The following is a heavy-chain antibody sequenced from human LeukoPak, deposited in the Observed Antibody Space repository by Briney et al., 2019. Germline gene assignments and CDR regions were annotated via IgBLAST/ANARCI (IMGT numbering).Heavy chain of an antibody. CDR3: ARSYCSGGSCYSYFDY. Sequence: GESLKISCKGSGYSFTSYWIGWVRQMPGKGLEWMGMIYPGDSDTRYSPSFQGQVTISADKSISTAYLQWSSLRASDIAMYYCARSYCSGGSCYSYFDYWGQGTLVTVSS. V-gene: IGHV5-51*01. D-gene: IGHD2-15*01. CDR1: GYSFTSYW. CDR2: IYPGDSDT. J-gene: IGHJ4*02.